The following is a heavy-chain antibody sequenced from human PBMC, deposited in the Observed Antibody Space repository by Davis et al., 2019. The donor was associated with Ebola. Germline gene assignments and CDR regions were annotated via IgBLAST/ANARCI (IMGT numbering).Heavy chain of an antibody. V-gene: IGHV3-30-3*01. Sequence: GESLKISCAASGFTFSSYATHWVRQAPGKGLEWVAVISYDGSNKYYADSVRGRFTSSRDSAKDSVYLQMNSLRVDDTAVYYCARERLSCGSDCLDCWGQGTLVTVSS. D-gene: IGHD2-21*02. J-gene: IGHJ4*02. CDR3: ARERLSCGSDCLDC. CDR2: ISYDGSNK. CDR1: GFTFSSYA.